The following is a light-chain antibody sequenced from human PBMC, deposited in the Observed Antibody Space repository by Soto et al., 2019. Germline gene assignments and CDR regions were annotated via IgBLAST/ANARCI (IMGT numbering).Light chain of an antibody. CDR2: DVN. Sequence: QSALTQPASVSGSPGQSITISCTGSSSDVGLYNYVSWYQQHPGKAPKLMIYDVNDRPSGVSDRFSGSKSGNTASLTISGLQADDVADYFCSSYTSDTTHVVFGGGTKLTVL. V-gene: IGLV2-14*03. J-gene: IGLJ2*01. CDR3: SSYTSDTTHVV. CDR1: SSDVGLYNY.